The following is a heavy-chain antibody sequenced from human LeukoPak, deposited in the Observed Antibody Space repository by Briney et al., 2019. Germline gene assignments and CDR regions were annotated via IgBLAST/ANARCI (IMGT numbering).Heavy chain of an antibody. D-gene: IGHD1-26*01. CDR3: AKGGSYDWFDP. CDR2: TNTAGTIT. Sequence: GGSLRLSCEVSGFTFRRYWMHWVRQVPGKGLLWVARTNTAGTITTYADSVQGRFTISRDNSKNTLYLQMNSLRAEDTAVYYCAKGGSYDWFDPWGQGTLVTVSS. V-gene: IGHV3-74*01. J-gene: IGHJ5*02. CDR1: GFTFRRYW.